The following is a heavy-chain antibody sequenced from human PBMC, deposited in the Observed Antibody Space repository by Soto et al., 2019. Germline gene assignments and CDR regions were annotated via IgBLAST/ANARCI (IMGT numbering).Heavy chain of an antibody. V-gene: IGHV4-59*08. CDR3: ARGMVGDFRYGMDV. D-gene: IGHD2-21*02. CDR1: GGSISSYY. Sequence: PSETLSLTCTVSGGSISSYYWSWIRQPPGKGLEWIGYIYYSGSTNYNPSLKSRVTISVDTSKNQFSLKLSSVTAADTAVYYCARGMVGDFRYGMDVWGQGTTVTVSS. J-gene: IGHJ6*02. CDR2: IYYSGST.